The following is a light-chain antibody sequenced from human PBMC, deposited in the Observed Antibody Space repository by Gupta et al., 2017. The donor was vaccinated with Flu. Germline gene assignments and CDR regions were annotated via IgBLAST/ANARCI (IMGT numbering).Light chain of an antibody. J-gene: IGKJ4*01. Sequence: EIVLTQSPATLSLSPGERATLSCRASQDINDYLAWYQQRPGQAPSLLIYDASNRATGIPARFGGSGSGTDFTLTISGLEPEDFAVYFCQQRVNWPRTFGGGTKVEI. CDR1: QDINDY. CDR2: DAS. V-gene: IGKV3-11*01. CDR3: QQRVNWPRT.